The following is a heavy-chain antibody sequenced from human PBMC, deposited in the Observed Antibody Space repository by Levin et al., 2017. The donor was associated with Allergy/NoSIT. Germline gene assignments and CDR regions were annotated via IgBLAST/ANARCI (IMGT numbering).Heavy chain of an antibody. D-gene: IGHD1-7*01. V-gene: IGHV5-51*01. CDR3: ARHPAYNWNYEVGWFDP. CDR2: IYPGDSDT. J-gene: IGHJ5*02. CDR1: GYSFTSYW. Sequence: GESLKISCKGSGYSFTSYWIGWVRQMPGKGLEWMGIIYPGDSDTRYSTSFQGQVTISADKSISTAYLQWSSLKASDTAMYYCARHPAYNWNYEVGWFDPWGQGTLVTVSS.